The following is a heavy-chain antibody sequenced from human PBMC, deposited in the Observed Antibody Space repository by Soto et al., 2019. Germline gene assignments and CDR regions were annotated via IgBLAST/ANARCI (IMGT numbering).Heavy chain of an antibody. CDR2: ISGSGGST. D-gene: IGHD6-19*01. J-gene: IGHJ4*02. CDR3: AKVPAVAGTWGVLDYFDY. V-gene: IGHV3-23*01. CDR1: GFTFSSYA. Sequence: GGSLRLSCAASGFTFSSYAMSWVRQAPGKGLEWVSAISGSGGSTYYADSVKGRFTISRDNSKNTLYLQMNSLRAEDTAVYYCAKVPAVAGTWGVLDYFDYWGQGTLVTVSS.